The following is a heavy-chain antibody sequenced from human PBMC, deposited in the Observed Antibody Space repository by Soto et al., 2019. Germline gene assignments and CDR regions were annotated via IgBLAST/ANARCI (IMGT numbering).Heavy chain of an antibody. CDR3: ARGGGIQLWYFLDY. D-gene: IGHD5-18*01. J-gene: IGHJ4*02. V-gene: IGHV3-30*03. CDR2: ISYDGSNK. Sequence: QVQLVESGGGVVQPGRSLRLSCAASGFTFSSYGMHWVRQAPGKGLEWVAVISYDGSNKYYADSVKGRFTISRDNSKNTLYLQMNRLRAEDTAVYYCARGGGIQLWYFLDYWGQGTLVTVSS. CDR1: GFTFSSYG.